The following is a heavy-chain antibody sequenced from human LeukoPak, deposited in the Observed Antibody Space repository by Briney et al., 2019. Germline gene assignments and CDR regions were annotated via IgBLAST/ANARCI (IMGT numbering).Heavy chain of an antibody. CDR1: GGSISSYY. D-gene: IGHD3-3*01. V-gene: IGHV4-4*07. CDR2: IYTSGST. CDR3: GSRRTAMFGVIKGPIDY. J-gene: IGHJ4*02. Sequence: SETLSLTCTVSGGSISSYYWSWIRQPAGKGLEWIGRIYTSGSTNYNPSLKSRVTMSVDTSKNQFSLKLSSVTAADTAVYYCGSRRTAMFGVIKGPIDYWGQGTLVTVSS.